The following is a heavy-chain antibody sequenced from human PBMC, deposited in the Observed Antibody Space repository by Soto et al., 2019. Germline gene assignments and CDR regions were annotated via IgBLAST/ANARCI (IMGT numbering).Heavy chain of an antibody. CDR3: AKDLYCSGGSCYFGTYYYYGMDV. V-gene: IGHV3-30*18. CDR2: ISYDGSNK. CDR1: GFTFSSYG. J-gene: IGHJ6*02. D-gene: IGHD2-15*01. Sequence: GGSLRLSCGASGFTFSSYGMHWVRQAPGKGLEWVAVISYDGSNKYYADSVKGRFTISRDNSKNTLYLQMNSLRAEDTAVYYCAKDLYCSGGSCYFGTYYYYGMDVWGQGTTVTVS.